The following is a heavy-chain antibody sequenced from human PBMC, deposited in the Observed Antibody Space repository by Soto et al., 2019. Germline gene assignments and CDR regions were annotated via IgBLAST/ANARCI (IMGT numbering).Heavy chain of an antibody. D-gene: IGHD3-3*01. V-gene: IGHV3-21*01. CDR3: SGWSGGACHQNYGMDV. J-gene: IGHJ6*02. CDR2: ISPSTSHI. CDR1: GFTFSSCT. Sequence: EVHLVESGGGLVKPGGSLRLSCAVSGFTFSSCTMNWVRQAPGKGLEWVSSISPSTSHIYYADSVKGRFTITRDNAKNSLFLQRNSLRAEDTAVYYCSGWSGGACHQNYGMDVWGQGTTVTVSS.